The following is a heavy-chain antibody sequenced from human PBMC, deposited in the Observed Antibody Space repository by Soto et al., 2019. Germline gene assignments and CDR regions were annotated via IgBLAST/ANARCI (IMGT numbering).Heavy chain of an antibody. CDR2: ISGTGDKT. V-gene: IGHV3-23*01. D-gene: IGHD3-3*01. CDR3: AKGPSTYYDYWNSYYDY. J-gene: IGHJ4*02. Sequence: GGSLRLSCAASGLTFNFYAMSWVRQAPGKGLEWVSAISGTGDKTYYAESVKGRFTVSRDNSKNTVSLQMNSLGVDDTAVYYCAKGPSTYYDYWNSYYDYWGQGAQVTVSS. CDR1: GLTFNFYA.